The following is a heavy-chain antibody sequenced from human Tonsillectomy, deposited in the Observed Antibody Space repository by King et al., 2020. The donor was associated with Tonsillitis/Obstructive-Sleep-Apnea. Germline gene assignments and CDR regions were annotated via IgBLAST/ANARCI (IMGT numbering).Heavy chain of an antibody. Sequence: VQLVESGGGLIQPGESLRLSCAASGFSVSTNYMNWVRQAPGKGLEWVSVIYSGSTTYYADSVKGRFTISRDDPKNTLYLQMNSLRAEDTAVFYCARDGYGGDCYKYYSYYYMDVWGKGTTVTVSS. D-gene: IGHD2-21*01. V-gene: IGHV3-53*01. CDR1: GFSVSTNY. J-gene: IGHJ6*03. CDR3: ARDGYGGDCYKYYSYYYMDV. CDR2: IYSGSTT.